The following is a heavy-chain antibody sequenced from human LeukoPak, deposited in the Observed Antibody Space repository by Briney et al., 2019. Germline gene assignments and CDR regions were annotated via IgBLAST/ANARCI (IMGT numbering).Heavy chain of an antibody. Sequence: SETLSLTCTVSGGSISSYYWSWIRQPPGKGLEWIGYIYYSGSTNYNSSLKSRVTISVDTSKNQFSLKLSSVTAADTAVYYCARLSGFYYDGSGYQFFDYWGQGTLVTVSS. D-gene: IGHD3-22*01. CDR2: IYYSGST. J-gene: IGHJ4*02. V-gene: IGHV4-59*08. CDR1: GGSISSYY. CDR3: ARLSGFYYDGSGYQFFDY.